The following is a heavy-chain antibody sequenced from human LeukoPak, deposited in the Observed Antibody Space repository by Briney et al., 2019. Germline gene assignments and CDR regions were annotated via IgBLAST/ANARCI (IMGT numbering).Heavy chain of an antibody. D-gene: IGHD3-22*01. V-gene: IGHV1-2*02. J-gene: IGHJ4*02. CDR2: INPNSGGT. CDR1: GYTFTGYY. Sequence: GSVKVSCKASGYTFTGYYMHWVRQAPGQGLEWMGWINPNSGGTNYAQKFQGRVTMTRDTSISTAYMELSRLRSDDTAVYYCARVDDRGHYYDSSGPRKLFDYWGQGTLVTVSS. CDR3: ARVDDRGHYYDSSGPRKLFDY.